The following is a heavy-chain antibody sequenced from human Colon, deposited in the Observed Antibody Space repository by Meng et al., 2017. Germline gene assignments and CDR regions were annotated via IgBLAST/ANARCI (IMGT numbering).Heavy chain of an antibody. CDR3: ARDTLYGTDY. J-gene: IGHJ4*02. CDR1: GGSIKSGGYH. V-gene: IGHV4-31*03. D-gene: IGHD4-17*01. Sequence: QVHLHESGPGLVRPSDDLSLGCTVSGGSIKSGGYHWSWVRQHPGKGLEYIGFMSDSGTIDYNPSLRSRVSISEIGSSKNQFSLTLRSVTAADTATYFCARDTLYGTDYWGQGVLVTVSS. CDR2: MSDSGTI.